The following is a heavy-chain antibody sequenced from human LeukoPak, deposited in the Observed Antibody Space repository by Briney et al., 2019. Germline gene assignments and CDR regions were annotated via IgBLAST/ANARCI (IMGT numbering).Heavy chain of an antibody. V-gene: IGHV3-11*01. CDR3: ARWYCSSVTCYYDY. CDR1: GFTFSDYY. Sequence: TGGSLRLSCAASGFTFSDYYMSWIRQAPGKGLEWASYISSSGSTIYYADSVKGRFTISRDNAKNSLYLQMNSLRAEDTALYYCARWYCSSVTCYYDYWGQGTLVTVSS. CDR2: ISSSGSTI. D-gene: IGHD2-2*01. J-gene: IGHJ4*02.